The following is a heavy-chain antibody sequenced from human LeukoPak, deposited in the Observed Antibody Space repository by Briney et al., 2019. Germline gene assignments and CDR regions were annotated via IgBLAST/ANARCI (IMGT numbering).Heavy chain of an antibody. J-gene: IGHJ4*02. CDR1: GFTFSSYW. V-gene: IGHV3-74*01. Sequence: PGGSLRLSCAASGFTFSSYWMHWVRQVSGKGLVWVSRINSDGSSTSYADSVKGRFTISRDNAENTLYLQMNSLRAEDTAVYYCARGFGPGSSVPFDYWGQGTLVTVSS. CDR2: INSDGSST. CDR3: ARGFGPGSSVPFDY. D-gene: IGHD3-10*01.